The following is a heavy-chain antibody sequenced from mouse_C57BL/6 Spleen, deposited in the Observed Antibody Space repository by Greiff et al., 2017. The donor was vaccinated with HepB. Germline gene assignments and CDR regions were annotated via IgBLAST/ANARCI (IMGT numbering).Heavy chain of an antibody. J-gene: IGHJ4*01. CDR2: IRNKANGYTT. Sequence: EVMLVESGGGLVQPGGSLSLSCAASGFTFTDYYMSWVRQPPGKALEWLGFIRNKANGYTTEYSASVKGRFTISRDNSQSILYLQMNALRAEDIATYYCARSLYDYDEGDYAMDYWGQGTSVTVSS. V-gene: IGHV7-3*01. CDR3: ARSLYDYDEGDYAMDY. D-gene: IGHD2-4*01. CDR1: GFTFTDYY.